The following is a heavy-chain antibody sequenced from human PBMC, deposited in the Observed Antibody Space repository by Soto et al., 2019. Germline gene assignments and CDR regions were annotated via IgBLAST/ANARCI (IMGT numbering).Heavy chain of an antibody. Sequence: QVQLVESGGGVVQPGRSLRLSCAASGFTFSSSAMHWVRQAPGKGLEWVAVISYDGSNKYYADSVKGRFTISRDNSKNTLYLQMNSLRAEDTAVYYCARDKSDLRVLEWSYYFDYWGQGTLVTVSS. J-gene: IGHJ4*02. CDR3: ARDKSDLRVLEWSYYFDY. D-gene: IGHD3-3*01. CDR2: ISYDGSNK. CDR1: GFTFSSSA. V-gene: IGHV3-30-3*01.